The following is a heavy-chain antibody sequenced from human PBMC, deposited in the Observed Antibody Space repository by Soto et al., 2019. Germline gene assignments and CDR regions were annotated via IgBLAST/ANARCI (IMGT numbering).Heavy chain of an antibody. D-gene: IGHD2-2*01. V-gene: IGHV3-30*18. CDR2: ISYDGSNK. Sequence: GGSLRLSCAASGFTFSSYGMHWVRQAPGKGLEWVAVISYDGSNKYYADSVKGRFTISRDNSKNTLYLQMNSLRAEDTAVYYCAKDEGVVVPAASLFDYWGQGTLVTVSS. CDR1: GFTFSSYG. CDR3: AKDEGVVVPAASLFDY. J-gene: IGHJ4*02.